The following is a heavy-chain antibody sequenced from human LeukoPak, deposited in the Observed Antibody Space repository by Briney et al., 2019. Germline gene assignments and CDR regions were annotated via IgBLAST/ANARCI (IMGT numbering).Heavy chain of an antibody. J-gene: IGHJ4*02. CDR3: ARDLPYGSSDRTPFDY. CDR2: TSAYNGNT. D-gene: IGHD6-6*01. V-gene: IGHV1-18*01. CDR1: GYTFTSYG. Sequence: ASVKVSCKASGYTFTSYGISWVRQAPGQGLEWMGWTSAYNGNTNYAQKLQGRVTMTTDTSTSTAYMELRSLRSDDTAVYYCARDLPYGSSDRTPFDYWGQGTLVTVSS.